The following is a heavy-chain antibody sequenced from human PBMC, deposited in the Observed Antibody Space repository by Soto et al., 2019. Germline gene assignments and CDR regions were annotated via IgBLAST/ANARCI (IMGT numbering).Heavy chain of an antibody. J-gene: IGHJ4*02. CDR3: ARGAPYYYDSSGYYSDY. V-gene: IGHV1-18*01. D-gene: IGHD3-22*01. Sequence: ASVTVSCKASAYTFTCYGISWVRPAPGQGLERMGWISAYNGKTNYAQKLQGRVTMTTDTSTSTAYMELRSLRSDDTAVYYCARGAPYYYDSSGYYSDYWGQGTQVTVSS. CDR1: AYTFTCYG. CDR2: ISAYNGKT.